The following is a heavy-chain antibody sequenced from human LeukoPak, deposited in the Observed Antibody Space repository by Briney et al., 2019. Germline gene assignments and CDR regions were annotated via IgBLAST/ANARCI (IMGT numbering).Heavy chain of an antibody. Sequence: ASVKVSCKASGYTFTSYGISWVRQAPGQGLEWMGRIIPILGIANYAQKFQGRVTITADKSTSTAYMELSSLRSEDTAVYYCARYLYSSGWPEAHDAFDIWRQGTMVTVSS. CDR3: ARYLYSSGWPEAHDAFDI. CDR2: IIPILGIA. J-gene: IGHJ3*02. V-gene: IGHV1-69*04. CDR1: GYTFTSYG. D-gene: IGHD6-19*01.